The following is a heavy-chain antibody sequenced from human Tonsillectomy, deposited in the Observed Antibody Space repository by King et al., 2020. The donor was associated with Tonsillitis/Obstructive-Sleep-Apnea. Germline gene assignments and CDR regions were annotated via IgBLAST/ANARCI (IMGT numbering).Heavy chain of an antibody. V-gene: IGHV3-48*02. CDR2: ISISNNTV. CDR1: GFTFSSYS. Sequence: VQLVESGGGLVQPGGSLRLSCAASGFTFSSYSMNWVRQAPGKGLEWVSYISISNNTVYYADSVKGRFTISRDNAKNSLYLQMNSLRDEDTAVYYCARLRYCSRASCYEGFDYWGQGTLVTVSS. J-gene: IGHJ4*02. CDR3: ARLRYCSRASCYEGFDY. D-gene: IGHD2-2*01.